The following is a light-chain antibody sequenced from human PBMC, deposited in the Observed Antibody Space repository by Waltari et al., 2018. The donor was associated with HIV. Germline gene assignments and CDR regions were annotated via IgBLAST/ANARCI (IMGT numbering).Light chain of an antibody. CDR3: QLYNNWPPYT. CDR1: ESLNSH. CDR2: GAS. Sequence: VMTQSPATISKSRGETATLSCRASESLNSHLAWYQHKPGQPPRLLIYGASTRAAGIPARFSGSGSGTEFSLTISSLQSEDFAVYYCQLYNNWPPYTFGQGTRLEIK. V-gene: IGKV3-15*01. J-gene: IGKJ2*01.